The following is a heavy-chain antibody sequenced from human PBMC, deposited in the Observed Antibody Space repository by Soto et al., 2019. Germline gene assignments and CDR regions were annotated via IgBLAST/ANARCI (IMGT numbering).Heavy chain of an antibody. Sequence: QVQLQESGPGLVRLAETLPLTCAVPGGSSPVPHWSWVRQPPGKGLEWIGQIVNSGFVRYNPSLQSRVAISIDTSKNHFALRLSSVTAADTAVYYCASYIEGNGGRGSWGQGHLVTVSS. D-gene: IGHD4-17*01. CDR3: ASYIEGNGGRGS. CDR2: IVNSGFV. J-gene: IGHJ4*02. V-gene: IGHV4-4*09. CDR1: GGSSPVPH.